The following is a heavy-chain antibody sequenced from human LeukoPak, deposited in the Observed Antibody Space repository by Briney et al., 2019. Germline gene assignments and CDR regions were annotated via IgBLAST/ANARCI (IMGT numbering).Heavy chain of an antibody. Sequence: QPGGSLRLSCAASGFTFDDYVMHWVRQAPGKGLEWVSSISWNSGSIGYADSVKGRFTISRDNSKNTLYLQMNSLRAEDTAVYYCAKEGSGSYERDYWGQGTLVTVSS. J-gene: IGHJ4*02. V-gene: IGHV3-9*01. CDR1: GFTFDDYV. CDR3: AKEGSGSYERDY. CDR2: ISWNSGSI. D-gene: IGHD1-26*01.